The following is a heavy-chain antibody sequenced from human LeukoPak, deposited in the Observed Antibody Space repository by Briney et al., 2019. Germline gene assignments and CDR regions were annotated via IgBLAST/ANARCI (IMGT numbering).Heavy chain of an antibody. V-gene: IGHV3-9*01. D-gene: IGHD6-19*01. J-gene: IGHJ4*02. Sequence: GGSLRLSCAASGFTFDHYAMHWVRQAPGKGLEWVSGITWNSDAIGYADSVKGRFTISRDNAKNSLYLQMQSLRPEDTAFYYCATNPPGIAVAGNGNFDNWGQGTLVTVSS. CDR3: ATNPPGIAVAGNGNFDN. CDR2: ITWNSDAI. CDR1: GFTFDHYA.